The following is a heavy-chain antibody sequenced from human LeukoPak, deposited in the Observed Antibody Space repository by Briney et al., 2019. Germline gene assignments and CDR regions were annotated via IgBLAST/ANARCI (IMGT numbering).Heavy chain of an antibody. J-gene: IGHJ6*02. CDR2: IYYSGST. V-gene: IGHV4-31*03. D-gene: IGHD4-17*01. CDR1: GGSISSGGYY. CDR3: ARVYGDYVDGMDV. Sequence: SQTLSLTCTVFGGSISSGGYYWSWIRQHPGKGLEWIGYIYYSGSTYYNPSLKSRVTISVDTSKNQFSLKLSSVTAADTAVYYCARVYGDYVDGMDVWGQGTTVTVSS.